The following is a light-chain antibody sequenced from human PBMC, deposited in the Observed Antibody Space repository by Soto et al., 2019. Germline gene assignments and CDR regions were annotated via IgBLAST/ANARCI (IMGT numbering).Light chain of an antibody. Sequence: DIQMTQSPSSLSASFGDRGTITCQASQDIMSYLNWYQQKTGQAPKLLIYDASQLDTGVPSRSSGSGSGTDVTFTLNSLQPDDMGTSSCQHYNRVPITFGQGTRLDIK. V-gene: IGKV1-33*01. J-gene: IGKJ5*01. CDR3: QHYNRVPIT. CDR2: DAS. CDR1: QDIMSY.